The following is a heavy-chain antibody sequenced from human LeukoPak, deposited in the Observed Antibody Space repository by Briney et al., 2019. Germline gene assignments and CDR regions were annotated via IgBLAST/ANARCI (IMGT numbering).Heavy chain of an antibody. CDR3: AKDAEYNWNDGEFDY. J-gene: IGHJ4*02. V-gene: IGHV3-74*01. CDR1: GFSFRSYW. D-gene: IGHD1-1*01. CDR2: IDSSGIDT. Sequence: GGSLRLSCTASGFSFRSYWMHWVRQAPGKGLVWVSRIDSSGIDTSYADSVEGRFTISRDNAKSTLYLQMNSLRAEDMALYYCAKDAEYNWNDGEFDYWGQGTLVTVSS.